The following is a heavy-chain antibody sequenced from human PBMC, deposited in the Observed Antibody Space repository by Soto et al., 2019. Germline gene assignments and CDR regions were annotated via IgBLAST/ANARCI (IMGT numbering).Heavy chain of an antibody. V-gene: IGHV3-30-3*01. CDR3: ARDKRDLRFLEWSYYFDY. Sequence: QVQLVESGGGVVQPGRSLRLSCAASGFTFSSCAMHWVRQAPGKGLEWVALISYDGSNTYYADSVKGRFTISRDNSKNTLYLQMNSLRAEDTAVYYCARDKRDLRFLEWSYYFDYWGQGTLVTVSS. D-gene: IGHD3-3*01. J-gene: IGHJ4*02. CDR2: ISYDGSNT. CDR1: GFTFSSCA.